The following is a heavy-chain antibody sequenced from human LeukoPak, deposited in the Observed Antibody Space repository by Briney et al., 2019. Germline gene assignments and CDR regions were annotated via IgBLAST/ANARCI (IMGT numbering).Heavy chain of an antibody. CDR1: GFTFSDYY. V-gene: IGHV3-11*01. D-gene: IGHD1-26*01. CDR2: ISGVASDI. J-gene: IGHJ6*02. Sequence: PGGSLRLSCAASGFTFSDYYMTWIRQAPGKGLEWVSYISGVASDIYYGDSVKGRFTISRDNAKNSVNLQMNSLRAEDTAVYYCARGGALGMDVWGQGTTVTVSS. CDR3: ARGGALGMDV.